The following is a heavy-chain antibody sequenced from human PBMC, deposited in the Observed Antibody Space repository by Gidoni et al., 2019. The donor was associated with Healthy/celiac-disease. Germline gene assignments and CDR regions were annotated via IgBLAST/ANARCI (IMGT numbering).Heavy chain of an antibody. J-gene: IGHJ4*02. CDR1: GGSISSSSYY. D-gene: IGHD3-22*01. Sequence: QLQLQESGPGLVTPSETLSLTCTVSGGSISSSSYYWGWIRQPPGKGLEWIGSIYYSGSTYYNPSLKSRVTISVDTSKNQFSLKLSSVTAADTDVYYCARDSAYYYDSSGYPFDYWGQGTLVTVSS. CDR2: IYYSGST. V-gene: IGHV4-39*07. CDR3: ARDSAYYYDSSGYPFDY.